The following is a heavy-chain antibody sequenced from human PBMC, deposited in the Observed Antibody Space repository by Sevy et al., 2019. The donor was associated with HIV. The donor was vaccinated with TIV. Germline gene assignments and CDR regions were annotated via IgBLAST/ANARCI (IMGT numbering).Heavy chain of an antibody. Sequence: GGSLRLSCAASGFTFSSYEMTWVRQAPGKGLEWISSISSSGTTIYYGDSVEDRFTISRDNPKNSLYLQMNILRAEDTAFYYCARKGGPYDIGFDPWGQGTLVTVSS. CDR1: GFTFSSYE. D-gene: IGHD3-22*01. V-gene: IGHV3-48*03. CDR2: ISSSGTTI. J-gene: IGHJ5*02. CDR3: ARKGGPYDIGFDP.